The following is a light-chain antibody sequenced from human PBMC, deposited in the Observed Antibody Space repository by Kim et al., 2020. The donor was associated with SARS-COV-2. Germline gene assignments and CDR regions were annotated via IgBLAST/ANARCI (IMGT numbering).Light chain of an antibody. V-gene: IGLV3-19*01. J-gene: IGLJ3*02. CDR1: SLRSYY. CDR3: NSRDSSGNHWV. CDR2: GKN. Sequence: SSEPTQDPAVSVASGQTVRITCQGDSLRSYYASWYQQKPGQAPVLVIYGKNNRPSGIPDRFSGSSSGNTASLTITGAQAEDEADYYCNSRDSSGNHWVFGGGTQLTVL.